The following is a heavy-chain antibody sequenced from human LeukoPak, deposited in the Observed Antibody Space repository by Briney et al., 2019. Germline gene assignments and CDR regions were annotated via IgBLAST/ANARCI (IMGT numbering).Heavy chain of an antibody. CDR1: GYTFTTYG. Sequence: ASVKVSCKASGYTFTTYGLSWVRHAPGQGLEWMSWISVYNGDTNYAQKLQGRVTMTTDTSTNTTYMELRSLRSDDTAVYYCARDGGYCSGGSCYTHFDYWGQGTLVTVSS. CDR3: ARDGGYCSGGSCYTHFDY. D-gene: IGHD2-15*01. J-gene: IGHJ4*02. CDR2: ISVYNGDT. V-gene: IGHV1-18*01.